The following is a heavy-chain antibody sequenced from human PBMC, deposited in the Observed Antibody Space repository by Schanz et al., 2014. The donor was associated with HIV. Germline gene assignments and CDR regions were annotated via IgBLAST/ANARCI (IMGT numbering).Heavy chain of an antibody. Sequence: QVQLVESGGGLVEPGGSLRLSCEASGFTFRSYVMHWVRQAPGKGLEWVTVIWYDGSSKYYADSVKGRFTISRDISRNTIYLQMNGLRDEDTAVYYCRAWLLGDRMDVWGQGTTVAVSS. CDR3: RAWLLGDRMDV. D-gene: IGHD3-22*01. CDR1: GFTFRSYV. CDR2: IWYDGSSK. V-gene: IGHV3-33*08. J-gene: IGHJ6*02.